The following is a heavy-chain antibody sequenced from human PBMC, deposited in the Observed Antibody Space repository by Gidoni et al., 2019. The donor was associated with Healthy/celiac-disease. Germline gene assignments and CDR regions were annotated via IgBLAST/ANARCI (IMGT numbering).Heavy chain of an antibody. CDR1: GDSVPSNSDA. D-gene: IGHD6-19*01. CDR3: ARGWLFYGMDV. J-gene: IGHJ6*02. V-gene: IGHV6-1*01. CDR2: TNYRSKWYH. Sequence: QVQLHQSGPGLVKPSQTLSLTCAISGDSVPSNSDAWNWIRQSPSRGLEWLGRTNYRSKWYHDYAVSVKSRVTINPDTSKNQFSLQLNSVTPEDTAVYYCARGWLFYGMDVWGQGTTVTVSS.